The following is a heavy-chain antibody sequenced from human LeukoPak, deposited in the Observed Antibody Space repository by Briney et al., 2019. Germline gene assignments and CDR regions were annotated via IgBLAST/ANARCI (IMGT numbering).Heavy chain of an antibody. D-gene: IGHD6-19*01. CDR1: GFMFSSYA. V-gene: IGHV3-23*01. CDR3: AKDLAHGIAVPGSPGPLDY. CDR2: IGDGGRTT. Sequence: GGSLRLSCAASGFMFSSYAMMWLRQAPGKGLELVSAIGDGGRTTVYADSVKGRFTISRDNSKNTLYLQMSSLRAEGTAAYYCAKDLAHGIAVPGSPGPLDYWGQGTLVTVSS. J-gene: IGHJ4*02.